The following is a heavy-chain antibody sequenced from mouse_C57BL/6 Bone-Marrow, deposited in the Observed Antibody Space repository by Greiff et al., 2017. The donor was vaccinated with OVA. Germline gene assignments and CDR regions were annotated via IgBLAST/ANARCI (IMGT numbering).Heavy chain of an antibody. CDR2: ISGGGGNT. CDR1: GFTFSSYT. D-gene: IGHD1-1*01. CDR3: ARSIYYYGSSFLDY. V-gene: IGHV5-9*04. J-gene: IGHJ2*01. Sequence: EVKLMESGGGLVKPGGSLKLSCAASGFTFSSYTMSWVRQTPEKRLEWVATISGGGGNTYYPDSVKGRFTISRDNAKNTLYLQMSSLRSEDTAVYYCARSIYYYGSSFLDYWGQGTTLTVSS.